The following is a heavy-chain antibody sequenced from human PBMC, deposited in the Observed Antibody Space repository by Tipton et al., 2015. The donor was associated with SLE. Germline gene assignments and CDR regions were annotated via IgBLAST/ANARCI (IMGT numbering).Heavy chain of an antibody. J-gene: IGHJ6*03. Sequence: TLSLTCAVSGDSISSYNWWSWVRQSPGKGLEWIGEIYHSGKTTYNPSLKSRVSISVDMSQNQFSLMLTSVTAADTAIYYCVRDNVVIIPRVIIYYYMDVWGAGTTVNVS. V-gene: IGHV4-4*02. D-gene: IGHD1-14*01. CDR2: IYHSGKT. CDR3: VRDNVVIIPRVIIYYYMDV. CDR1: GDSISSYNW.